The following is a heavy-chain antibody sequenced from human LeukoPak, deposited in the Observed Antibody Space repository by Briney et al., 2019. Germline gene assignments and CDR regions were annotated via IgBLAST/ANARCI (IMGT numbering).Heavy chain of an antibody. D-gene: IGHD4-11*01. CDR3: ARGPYSNYVPYYFDY. CDR2: INWNGDST. V-gene: IGHV3-20*04. J-gene: IGHJ4*02. CDR1: GFTFDDYA. Sequence: GGSLRLSCAASGFTFDDYAMSWVRQRPGRALEWVSAINWNGDSTDYGDSVRGRFTISRDNAENSLYLQLNSLRAEDTAWYFCARGPYSNYVPYYFDYWGQGTLVTVSS.